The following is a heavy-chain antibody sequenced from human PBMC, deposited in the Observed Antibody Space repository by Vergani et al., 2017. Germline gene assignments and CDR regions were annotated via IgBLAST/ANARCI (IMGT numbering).Heavy chain of an antibody. D-gene: IGHD7-27*01. Sequence: QVQLQESGPGLVKPSQTLSLTCTVSGGSISSYYWSWIRQHPGKGLEWIGYIYYSGSTYYNPSLKSRVTISVDTSKNQFSLKLSSVTAADTAVYYCARAELGMGGNYYYYGMDVWGQGTTVTVSS. V-gene: IGHV4-31*03. CDR1: GGSISSYY. CDR2: IYYSGST. J-gene: IGHJ6*02. CDR3: ARAELGMGGNYYYYGMDV.